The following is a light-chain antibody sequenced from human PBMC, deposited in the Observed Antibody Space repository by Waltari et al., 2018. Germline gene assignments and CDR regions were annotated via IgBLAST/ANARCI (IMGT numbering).Light chain of an antibody. J-gene: IGKJ4*01. CDR1: QSVSTY. Sequence: ELVLTQSPATLSLSPGERATLSCRASQSVSTYLGWYQQRPGQAPRLLLYDSSNRAYGIPARFRGCGSETYFTLTSSRLEPEDFAVYDCQQRDNWPLTFGGEPKVDI. CDR2: DSS. V-gene: IGKV3-11*01. CDR3: QQRDNWPLT.